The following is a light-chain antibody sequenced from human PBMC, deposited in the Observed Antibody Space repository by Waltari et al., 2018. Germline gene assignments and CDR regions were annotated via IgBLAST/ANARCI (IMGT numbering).Light chain of an antibody. Sequence: DIQMTKSPSSLSAVVGGRVAITCRARQYSSRYLNWYQHKAGKAPKLLIYAASSLQSSVPSRFSGSGSGTDFTLTISNLQPEDFATYFCHHTYSIPRTFGQGTKVEIE. CDR2: AAS. J-gene: IGKJ1*01. CDR1: QYSSRY. V-gene: IGKV1-39*01. CDR3: HHTYSIPRT.